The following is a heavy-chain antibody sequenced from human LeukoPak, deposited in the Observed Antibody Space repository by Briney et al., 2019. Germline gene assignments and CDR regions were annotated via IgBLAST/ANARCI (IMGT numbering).Heavy chain of an antibody. CDR2: IIPIFGTA. J-gene: IGHJ4*02. CDR3: AGGPPSWYFDY. D-gene: IGHD3-10*01. V-gene: IGHV1-69*05. CDR1: GGTFSSYA. Sequence: ASVKVSCKASGGTFSSYAISWVRQAPGQGLEWMGRIIPIFGTANYAQKLQGRVTITTDESTSTAYMELNSLRSEDTAVYYCAGGPPSWYFDYWGQGTLVTVSS.